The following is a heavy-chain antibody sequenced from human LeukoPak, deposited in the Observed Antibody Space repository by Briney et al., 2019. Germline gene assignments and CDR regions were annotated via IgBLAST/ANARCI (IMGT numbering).Heavy chain of an antibody. J-gene: IGHJ6*02. V-gene: IGHV4-59*01. CDR1: GGSISSYY. CDR2: IYYSGST. Sequence: SETLSLTCTVSGGSISSYYWSWIRQPPGKGLEWIGYIYYSGSTNYNPSLKSRVTISVDTSKNQFSLKLSSVTAADTAVYYCARGYYYYGMDVWGQGTTVAVSS. CDR3: ARGYYYYGMDV.